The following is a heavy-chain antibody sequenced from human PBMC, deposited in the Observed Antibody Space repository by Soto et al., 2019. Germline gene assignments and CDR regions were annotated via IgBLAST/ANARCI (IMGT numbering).Heavy chain of an antibody. CDR3: ARGPGIDGYNWAFEY. V-gene: IGHV4-31*03. CDR2: IYSNGNT. Sequence: QVQLQESGPGLVKPSQTLSLTCTVSGGSISSGGYYWTWIRQHPGKGLEWIGYIYSNGNTYYNPSLQSRVSISIDTSNSQFSLNLRSVNAADTAVYYCARGPGIDGYNWAFEYWGQGALVTVSS. CDR1: GGSISSGGYY. J-gene: IGHJ4*02. D-gene: IGHD5-12*01.